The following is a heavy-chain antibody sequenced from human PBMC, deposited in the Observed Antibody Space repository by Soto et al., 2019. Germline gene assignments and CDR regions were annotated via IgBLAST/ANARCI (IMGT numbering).Heavy chain of an antibody. D-gene: IGHD5-18*01. J-gene: IGHJ5*02. CDR3: ARGAVDKGVVWPTPPYNWFDP. V-gene: IGHV4-4*07. CDR1: GVSISSYY. Sequence: SETLSLTCTVSGVSISSYYWSWIRQPAGKGLEWIGRIYTSGSTNYNPSPKKRLTISVDTSNNQLSLKLSSVTAADTAVYYCARGAVDKGVVWPTPPYNWFDPWGQGTLVTVSS. CDR2: IYTSGST.